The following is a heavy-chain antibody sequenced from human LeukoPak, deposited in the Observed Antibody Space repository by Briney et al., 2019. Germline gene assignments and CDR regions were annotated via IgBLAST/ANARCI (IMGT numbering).Heavy chain of an antibody. CDR2: ISAYNGNT. D-gene: IGHD2-15*01. Sequence: ASVKVSCKASGYTFTSYGISWVRQAPGQGLEWMGWISAYNGNTNYAQKLQGRVTMTTGTSTSTAYMELRSLRSDDTAVYYCATLGYCSGGSCYGPTDYWGQGTLVTVSS. J-gene: IGHJ4*02. V-gene: IGHV1-18*01. CDR3: ATLGYCSGGSCYGPTDY. CDR1: GYTFTSYG.